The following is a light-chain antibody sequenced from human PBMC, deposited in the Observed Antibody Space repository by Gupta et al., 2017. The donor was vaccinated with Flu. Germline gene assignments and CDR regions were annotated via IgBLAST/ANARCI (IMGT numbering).Light chain of an antibody. CDR2: DDS. V-gene: IGLV3-21*02. CDR3: QVWDHTRHRM. CDR1: DIGSKS. Sequence: SYVLTQPPSVSLAPGQTARITCGGDDIGSKSVHWYQQKPGQAPVVVVHDDSDRPSGIPERVSGSNSGNTDTLNISRVEAGDEADDYCQVWDHTRHRMFGGGTKLTVL. J-gene: IGLJ3*02.